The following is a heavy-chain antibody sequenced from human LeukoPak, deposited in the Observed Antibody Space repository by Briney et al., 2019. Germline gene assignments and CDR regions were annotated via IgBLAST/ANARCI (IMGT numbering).Heavy chain of an antibody. J-gene: IGHJ4*02. V-gene: IGHV1-2*02. CDR3: PRVGSGSFSRYFDY. CDR2: INPNSGGT. D-gene: IGHD3-10*01. Sequence: GAAVKVSCKSSGYTFTGYYMHWVRQAPGQGLEWMGWINPNSGGTNYAQKLQGRVTMTRDTSISTAYMELSRLRSDDTAVYYCPRVGSGSFSRYFDYWGQGTLVTVSS. CDR1: GYTFTGYY.